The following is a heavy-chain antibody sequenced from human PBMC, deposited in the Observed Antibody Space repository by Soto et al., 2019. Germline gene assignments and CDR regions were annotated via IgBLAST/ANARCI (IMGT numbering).Heavy chain of an antibody. D-gene: IGHD6-19*01. V-gene: IGHV3-30*18. CDR2: ISYDGSNK. CDR1: GFTFSSYG. J-gene: IGHJ3*02. CDR3: AKSGSRGWSMRGDAFDI. Sequence: QVQLVESGGGVVQPGRSLRLSCAASGFTFSSYGMHWVRQAPGKGLEWVAVISYDGSNKYYADSVKGRFTISRDNSKNTLYLQMNSLRAEDTAVYYCAKSGSRGWSMRGDAFDIWCQGTMVTVSS.